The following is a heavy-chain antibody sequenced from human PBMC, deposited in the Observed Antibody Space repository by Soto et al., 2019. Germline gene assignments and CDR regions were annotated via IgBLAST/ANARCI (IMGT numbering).Heavy chain of an antibody. V-gene: IGHV3-74*01. CDR3: LRGNSGYGNFDY. D-gene: IGHD5-12*01. J-gene: IGHJ4*02. CDR2: IKGDGSET. CDR1: GFTFSSYW. Sequence: RSLRLSCAASGFTFSSYWMHWVRQAPGKGLVWVSRIKGDGSETNYADSVKGRFTISRDNAKNTLYLQLNSLRAEDTAVYYCLRGNSGYGNFDYWGQGTRVTVSS.